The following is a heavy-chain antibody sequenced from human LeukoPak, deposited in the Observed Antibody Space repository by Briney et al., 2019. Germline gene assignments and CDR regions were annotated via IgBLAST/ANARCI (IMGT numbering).Heavy chain of an antibody. CDR1: GLTFSDYW. V-gene: IGHV3-7*01. J-gene: IGHJ4*02. Sequence: GGSLRLSCAASGLTFSDYWMSWVRQAPGKGLEWVANIKEDGSEIFYVDSVKGRFTISRDNAKNSLYLQMSSLRAEDTAVYYCARDGITMVRGVITDWGQGTLVTVSS. D-gene: IGHD3-10*01. CDR3: ARDGITMVRGVITD. CDR2: IKEDGSEI.